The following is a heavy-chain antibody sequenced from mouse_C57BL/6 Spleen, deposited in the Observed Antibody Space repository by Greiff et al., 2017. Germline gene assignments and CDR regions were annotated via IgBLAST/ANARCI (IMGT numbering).Heavy chain of an antibody. CDR3: ARAYYYGRSGYFDY. CDR1: GYAFSSYW. Sequence: VHLVESGPELVKPGASVKISCKASGYAFSSYWMNWVKQRPGKGLEWIGRIYPGDGDTNYNGKFKGKVTLTADKSYSTAYMQLSSLTSEDSAVYCCARAYYYGRSGYFDYWGQGTTLTGSS. D-gene: IGHD1-1*01. V-gene: IGHV1-82*01. CDR2: IYPGDGDT. J-gene: IGHJ2*01.